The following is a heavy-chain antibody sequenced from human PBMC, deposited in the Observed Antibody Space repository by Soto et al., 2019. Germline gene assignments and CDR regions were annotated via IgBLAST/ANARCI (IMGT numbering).Heavy chain of an antibody. CDR1: EYTFTSYV. CDR2: INAGNGHT. CDR3: ARELKGLYNFAA. Sequence: QVQVVQSGAEVQKPGASVKVSCKASEYTFTSYVMHWVRQAPGQSLEWIGWINAGNGHTKYSQKFQDRVTITRDTSANTAYMELSRLRSEDTAVYYCARELKGLYNFAARGQGALVTVYS. D-gene: IGHD1-1*01. J-gene: IGHJ1*01. V-gene: IGHV1-3*01.